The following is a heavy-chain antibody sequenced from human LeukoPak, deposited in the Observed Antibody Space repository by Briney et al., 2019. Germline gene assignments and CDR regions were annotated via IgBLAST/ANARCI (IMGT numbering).Heavy chain of an antibody. Sequence: GGSLRLSCAASGFPFSSSVMSWVRQAPGKGLEWVSIISVSDCGTHYADSVKGRFSVSRDTSKNTVYLQMNSLKAEDTATYYCAKVGPKSYFASGSYSDYWGQGTLVTVSS. D-gene: IGHD3-10*01. CDR2: ISVSDCGT. CDR3: AKVGPKSYFASGSYSDY. CDR1: GFPFSSSV. J-gene: IGHJ4*02. V-gene: IGHV3-23*01.